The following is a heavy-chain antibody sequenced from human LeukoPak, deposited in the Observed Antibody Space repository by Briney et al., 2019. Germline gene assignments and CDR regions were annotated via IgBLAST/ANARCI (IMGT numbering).Heavy chain of an antibody. CDR2: ISGSGSTI. Sequence: GESLRLSCAASGFTFSDYYISWSRQAPGEGLEWFSYISGSGSTIYYAASVKGCFTISRDNTKNSLYLQMNSLRAEDTAVSYCARERRYCSGGSCYSGATFEYWGQGNLVTVSS. V-gene: IGHV3-11*01. J-gene: IGHJ4*02. CDR3: ARERRYCSGGSCYSGATFEY. CDR1: GFTFSDYY. D-gene: IGHD2-15*01.